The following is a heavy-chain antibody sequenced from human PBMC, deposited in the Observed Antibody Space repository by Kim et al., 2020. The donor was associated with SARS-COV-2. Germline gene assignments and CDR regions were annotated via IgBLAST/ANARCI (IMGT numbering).Heavy chain of an antibody. CDR3: AKIVGANWDYFDY. D-gene: IGHD1-26*01. V-gene: IGHV3-53*01. J-gene: IGHJ4*02. Sequence: YADSVKGRFTMSRDHSKNPLYLQMTSRGAEDTSLYYCAKIVGANWDYFDYWGQGTLVTVSS.